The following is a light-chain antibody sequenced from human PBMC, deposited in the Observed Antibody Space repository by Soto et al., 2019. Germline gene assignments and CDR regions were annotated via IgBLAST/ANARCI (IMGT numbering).Light chain of an antibody. V-gene: IGKV1-5*01. Sequence: DIQMTQSPSTLSASVGDRVTITCRASQSISSWLAWYQQKPGKAPKLLIYDASSLESGVPSRFSGSGSGTEFTLTISSLQPDDFATYYCQHYGGVWTFGQGTKVDIK. CDR2: DAS. J-gene: IGKJ1*01. CDR3: QHYGGVWT. CDR1: QSISSW.